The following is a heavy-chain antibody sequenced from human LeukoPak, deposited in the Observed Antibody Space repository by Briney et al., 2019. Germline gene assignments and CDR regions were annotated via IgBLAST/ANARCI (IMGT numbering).Heavy chain of an antibody. CDR1: GGTFSSYA. J-gene: IGHJ4*02. CDR2: IIPIFGTA. CDR3: ARGQGDCSSTSCYAYDY. D-gene: IGHD2-2*01. Sequence: ASVRVSCKASGGTFSSYAISWVRQAPGQGLEWMGGIIPIFGTANYAQKFQGRVTITSDESTSTAYMELSSLRSEDTAVYYCARGQGDCSSTSCYAYDYWGQGTLVTVSS. V-gene: IGHV1-69*13.